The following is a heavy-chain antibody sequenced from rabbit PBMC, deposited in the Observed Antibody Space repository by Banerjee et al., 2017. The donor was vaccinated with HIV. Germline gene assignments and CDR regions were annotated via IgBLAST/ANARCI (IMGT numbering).Heavy chain of an antibody. Sequence: QEQLVESGGGLVQPEGSLTLTCTASGFSFSSTYYMCWVRQVPGKGLELIACIYTDSDGTWYASWVNGRFTITRSTSLNTVTLQMTSLTAADTATYFCARGDTGSRHSPFNLWGPGTLVTVS. CDR2: IYTDSDGT. D-gene: IGHD1-1*01. CDR3: ARGDTGSRHSPFNL. J-gene: IGHJ4*01. V-gene: IGHV1S43*01. CDR1: GFSFSSTYY.